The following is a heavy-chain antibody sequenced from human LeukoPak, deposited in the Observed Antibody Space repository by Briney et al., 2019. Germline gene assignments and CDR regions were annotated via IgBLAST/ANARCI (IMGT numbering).Heavy chain of an antibody. Sequence: ASVKVSCKASGYTFTGYYMHWVRRAPRQGLEWMGWINPNSGGTNYAQKFQGRVTMTRDTSISTAYMELSRLRSDDTAVYYCAGVGGYCSGGSCYWFDPWGQGTLVTVSS. CDR3: AGVGGYCSGGSCYWFDP. J-gene: IGHJ5*02. CDR1: GYTFTGYY. CDR2: INPNSGGT. V-gene: IGHV1-2*02. D-gene: IGHD2-15*01.